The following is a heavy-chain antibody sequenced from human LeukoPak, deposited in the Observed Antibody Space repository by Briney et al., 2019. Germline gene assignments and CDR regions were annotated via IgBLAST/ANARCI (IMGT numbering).Heavy chain of an antibody. CDR1: GFTFSMYW. Sequence: GGSLRLSCTASGFTFSMYWMNWVRQAPGEGPVWVSRITSDGSTTIYADSVKGRFTVSRDNAKNTLYLQMNSLRAEDTAVYYCVRDSRYTMDVWGQGTTVTVPS. CDR2: ITSDGSTT. CDR3: VRDSRYTMDV. V-gene: IGHV3-74*01. D-gene: IGHD5-18*01. J-gene: IGHJ6*02.